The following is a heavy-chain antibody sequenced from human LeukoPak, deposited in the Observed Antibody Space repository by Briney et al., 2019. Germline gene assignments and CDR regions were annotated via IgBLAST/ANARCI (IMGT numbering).Heavy chain of an antibody. V-gene: IGHV4-4*02. CDR1: GGSISSSNW. Sequence: SETLSLTCAVSGGSISSSNWWSWVRQPPGKGLEWIGEIYHSGSTNYNPSLKSRVTISVDTSKNQFSLKLTSVTAADTAVYYCARVVGDGYSEYWGQGTLVTVSS. CDR2: IYHSGST. D-gene: IGHD5-24*01. CDR3: ARVVGDGYSEY. J-gene: IGHJ4*02.